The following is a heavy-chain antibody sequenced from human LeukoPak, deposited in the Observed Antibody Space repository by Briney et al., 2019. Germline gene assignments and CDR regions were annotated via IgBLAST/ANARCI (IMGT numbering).Heavy chain of an antibody. V-gene: IGHV4-59*01. J-gene: IGHJ5*02. D-gene: IGHD3-10*01. CDR1: GGSISSYY. CDR2: IYYSGST. CDR3: ARGGYYGSGNDFRFDP. Sequence: NPSETLSLTCTVSGGSISSYYWSWIRQPPGKGLEWIGYIYYSGSTNYKPSLKSRVTISVDTSKNQFPLKLSSVTAADTAVYYCARGGYYGSGNDFRFDPWGQGTLVTVSS.